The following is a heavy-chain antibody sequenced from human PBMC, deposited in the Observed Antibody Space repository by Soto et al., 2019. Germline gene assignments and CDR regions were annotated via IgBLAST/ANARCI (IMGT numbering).Heavy chain of an antibody. J-gene: IGHJ4*02. CDR2: ISYDGSNK. CDR3: AKDRSSSGWFDY. CDR1: GFTFSSYG. V-gene: IGHV3-30*18. D-gene: IGHD6-25*01. Sequence: GGSLRLSCAASGFTFSSYGMHWVRQAPGKGLEWVAVISYDGSNKYYADSVKGRFTISRDNSKNTLYLQMSSLRAEDTAVYYCAKDRSSSGWFDYWGQGTLVTVSS.